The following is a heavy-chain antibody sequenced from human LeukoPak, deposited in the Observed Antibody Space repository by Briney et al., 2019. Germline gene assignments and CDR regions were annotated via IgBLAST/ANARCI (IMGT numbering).Heavy chain of an antibody. CDR2: IIPIFGTA. CDR3: ARERGGHDYGCYPWGYYYYMDV. V-gene: IGHV1-69*05. CDR1: GGTFSSYA. D-gene: IGHD4-17*01. Sequence: GASVKVSCKASGGTFSSYAISWVRQAPGQGLEWMGGIIPIFGTANYAQKFQGRVTITTDESTSTAYMELSSLRSEDTAVYYCARERGGHDYGCYPWGYYYYMDVWGKGTTVTGSS. J-gene: IGHJ6*03.